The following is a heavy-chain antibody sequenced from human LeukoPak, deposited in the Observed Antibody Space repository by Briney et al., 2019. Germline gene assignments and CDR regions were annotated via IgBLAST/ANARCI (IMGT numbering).Heavy chain of an antibody. CDR3: ARNGYSSSWYRN. CDR2: ISWNSGSI. J-gene: IGHJ4*02. D-gene: IGHD6-13*01. V-gene: IGHV3-9*01. CDR1: GFTFDDYA. Sequence: PGRSLRLPCAASGFTFDDYAMHWVRQAPGKGLEWVSGISWNSGSIGYADSVKGRFTISRDNAKNSLYLQMNSLRAEDTAVYYCARNGYSSSWYRNWGQGTLVTVSS.